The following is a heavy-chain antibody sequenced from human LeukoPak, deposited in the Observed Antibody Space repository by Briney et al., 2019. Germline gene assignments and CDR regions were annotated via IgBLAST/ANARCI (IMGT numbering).Heavy chain of an antibody. V-gene: IGHV4-39*01. CDR3: ARHVRVVTAQLYWYFDL. CDR1: GGSISSDLYS. CDR2: VHYSGST. J-gene: IGHJ2*01. D-gene: IGHD2-21*02. Sequence: SETLSLTCAVSGGSISSDLYSWGWIRQTPGKGLEWIGRVHYSGSTYSKSRVTISIDTSKNQISLALSSVTAADTAVYYCARHVRVVTAQLYWYFDLWGRGSLVTVSS.